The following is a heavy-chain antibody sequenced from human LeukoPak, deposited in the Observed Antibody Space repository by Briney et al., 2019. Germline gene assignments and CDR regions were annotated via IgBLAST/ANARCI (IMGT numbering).Heavy chain of an antibody. V-gene: IGHV3-21*01. Sequence: PGRSLRLSCAASGFTFSSYGMHWVRQAPGKGLEWVSSISSSSYIHYADSVKGRFTISRDNAKNSLYLQMNSLRAEDTAVYYCARGLPGREDYGMDVWGQGTTVTVSS. CDR3: ARGLPGREDYGMDV. J-gene: IGHJ6*02. CDR1: GFTFSSYG. CDR2: ISSSSYI. D-gene: IGHD1-1*01.